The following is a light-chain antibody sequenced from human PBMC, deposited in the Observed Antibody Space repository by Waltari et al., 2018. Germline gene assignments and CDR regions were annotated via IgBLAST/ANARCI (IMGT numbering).Light chain of an antibody. CDR3: SSYTSSSTWV. Sequence: QSALTQPASVSGSPGQSITISCTGTSSDVGGYNYVSWYQQHPGKAPKLMIYDASKRPSGVSNRFSGYKSGNPASLTISGLQAEDEADYYCSSYTSSSTWVLGGGTKLTVL. CDR1: SSDVGGYNY. CDR2: DAS. J-gene: IGLJ3*02. V-gene: IGLV2-14*01.